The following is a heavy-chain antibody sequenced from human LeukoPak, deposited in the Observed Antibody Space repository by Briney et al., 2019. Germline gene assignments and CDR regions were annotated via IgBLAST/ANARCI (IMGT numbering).Heavy chain of an antibody. CDR2: IYSGGST. CDR3: ARESSHGDYNYYYYYGMDV. Sequence: PGGSLRLSCAASGLVFSSFAMNWVRQAPGKGLEWVSVIYSGGSTYYADSVKGRFTISRDNSKNTLYLQMNSLRAEDTAVYYCARESSHGDYNYYYYYGMDVWGQGTTVTVSS. V-gene: IGHV3-66*01. J-gene: IGHJ6*02. CDR1: GLVFSSFA. D-gene: IGHD4-17*01.